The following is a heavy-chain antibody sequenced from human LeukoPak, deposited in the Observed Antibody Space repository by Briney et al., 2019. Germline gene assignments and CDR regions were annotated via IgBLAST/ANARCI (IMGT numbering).Heavy chain of an antibody. V-gene: IGHV3-66*01. Sequence: GGSLRLSCAASGFTVSSNYMSWVRQAPGKGLEWVSLIYSGGSTYYADPVKGRFTISRDNSKNSLYLEMNSLRVEDTAVYYCARSAGIAATIVLGYWGRGTLVTVSS. CDR1: GFTVSSNY. CDR2: IYSGGST. D-gene: IGHD5-12*01. CDR3: ARSAGIAATIVLGY. J-gene: IGHJ4*02.